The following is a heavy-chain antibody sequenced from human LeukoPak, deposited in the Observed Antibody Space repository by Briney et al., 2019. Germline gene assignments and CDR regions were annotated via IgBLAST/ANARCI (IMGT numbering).Heavy chain of an antibody. CDR2: IYYSGST. Sequence: SQTLSLTCTVSGGSISSGGYYWSWIRQHPGKGLEWIGYIYYSGSTYYNPSLKSRVTISVDTSKNQFSLKLSSVTAADTAVYYCARGVVATIRGVYYFDYWGQGTLVTVSS. CDR3: ARGVVATIRGVYYFDY. J-gene: IGHJ4*02. CDR1: GGSISSGGYY. V-gene: IGHV4-31*03. D-gene: IGHD5-12*01.